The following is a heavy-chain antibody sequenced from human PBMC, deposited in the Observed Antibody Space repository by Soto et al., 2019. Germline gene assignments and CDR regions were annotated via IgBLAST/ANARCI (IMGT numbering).Heavy chain of an antibody. D-gene: IGHD3-10*01. V-gene: IGHV3-23*01. CDR3: AKGKASSHYGSFDI. CDR1: GFTFSSYA. CDR2: ISGSGGST. Sequence: GGSLRLSCAASGFTFSSYAMSWVRQAPGKGLEWVSAISGSGGSTYYANSVKGRFTISRDNSKNTLYLQMHSLRAEDTAVYDSAKGKASSHYGSFDIWGQGTMVTVSS. J-gene: IGHJ3*02.